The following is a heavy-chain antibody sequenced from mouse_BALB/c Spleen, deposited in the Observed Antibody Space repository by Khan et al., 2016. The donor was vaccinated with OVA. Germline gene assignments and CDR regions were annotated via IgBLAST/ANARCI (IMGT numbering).Heavy chain of an antibody. V-gene: IGHV3-2*02. CDR2: IGYSGST. D-gene: IGHD4-1*01. Sequence: EVQLQESGPGLVKPSQSLSLTCTVTGYSITSDYAWNWIRQFPGNKLEWMGNIGYSGSTSYNPSLKSRISITRDTSKNQFFLQLNSVTTEDTATYYCARLGPGFAYWGQGTLVTVSA. J-gene: IGHJ3*01. CDR1: GYSITSDYA. CDR3: ARLGPGFAY.